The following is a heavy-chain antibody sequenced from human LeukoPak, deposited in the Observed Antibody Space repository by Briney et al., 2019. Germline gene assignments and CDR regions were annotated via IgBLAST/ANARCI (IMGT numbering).Heavy chain of an antibody. CDR2: INASGGTT. J-gene: IGHJ4*02. CDR1: GYTFTTYY. D-gene: IGHD6-19*01. CDR3: ARGRPGSGRSFDY. Sequence: ASVKVSCKTSGYTFTTYYMHWVRQAPGQGLEWMGIINASGGTTNYAQKFQGRVTMTRDTSTTTLYMELSSLRSEDTAVYYCARGRPGSGRSFDYWGQGTLVILSS. V-gene: IGHV1-46*01.